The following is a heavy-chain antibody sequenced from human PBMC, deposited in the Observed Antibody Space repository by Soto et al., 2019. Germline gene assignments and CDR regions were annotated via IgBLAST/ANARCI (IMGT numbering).Heavy chain of an antibody. CDR1: GYSFSSSW. D-gene: IGHD3-16*01. V-gene: IGHV5-51*01. CDR2: IFPADSDT. J-gene: IGHJ4*01. Sequence: GESLKISCKGSGYSFSSSWIGWVRQMPGKGLEWMGIIFPADSDTRYSPSFQGQVTISADKSTNTAYLQWNSLKASDTAMYYCATLAARFRKSLDFWGRGTLVTVSS. CDR3: ATLAARFRKSLDF.